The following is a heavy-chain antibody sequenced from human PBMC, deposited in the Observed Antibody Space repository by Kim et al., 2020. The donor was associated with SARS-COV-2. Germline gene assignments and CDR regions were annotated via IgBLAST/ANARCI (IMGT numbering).Heavy chain of an antibody. D-gene: IGHD1-26*01. CDR3: AKQAQGDSGSYFSPIDY. CDR1: GFTFSSYA. V-gene: IGHV3-23*03. CDR2: IYSGGSST. Sequence: GGSLRLSCAASGFTFSSYAMSWVRQAPGKGLEWVSVIYSGGSSTYYADSVKGRFTISRDNSKNTLYLQMNSLRAEDTAVYYCAKQAQGDSGSYFSPIDYWGQGTLVTVSS. J-gene: IGHJ4*02.